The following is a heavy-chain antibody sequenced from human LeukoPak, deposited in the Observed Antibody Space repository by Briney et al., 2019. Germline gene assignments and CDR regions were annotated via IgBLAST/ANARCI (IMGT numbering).Heavy chain of an antibody. CDR1: GGTFSSYA. D-gene: IGHD5-24*01. J-gene: IGHJ4*02. V-gene: IGHV1-69*04. CDR2: IIPILGIA. Sequence: ASVKVSCKASGGTFSSYAISWVRQAPGQGLEWMGRIIPILGIANYAQKFQGRVTITADKSTSTAYMELSSLRSEDTAVYYCAREMATSSIDYWGQGTLVTVSS. CDR3: AREMATSSIDY.